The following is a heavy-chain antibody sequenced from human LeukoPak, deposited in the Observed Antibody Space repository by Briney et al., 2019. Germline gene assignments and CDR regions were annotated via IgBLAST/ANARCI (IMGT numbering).Heavy chain of an antibody. CDR3: ARARGIVVVVAATGSYYYMDV. V-gene: IGHV1-18*01. Sequence: ASVKVSCKASGYTFTSYGISWVRQAPGQGLEWMRWISAYNGNTNYAQKLQGRVTMTTDTSTSTAYMELRSLRSDDTAVYYCARARGIVVVVAATGSYYYMDVWGKGTTVTVSS. J-gene: IGHJ6*03. CDR2: ISAYNGNT. D-gene: IGHD2-15*01. CDR1: GYTFTSYG.